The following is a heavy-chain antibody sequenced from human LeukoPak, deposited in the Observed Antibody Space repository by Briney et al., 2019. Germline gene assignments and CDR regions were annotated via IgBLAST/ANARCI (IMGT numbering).Heavy chain of an antibody. CDR2: INHSGSI. V-gene: IGHV4-34*01. D-gene: IGHD6-13*01. CDR1: GGSSSGYY. J-gene: IGHJ5*02. Sequence: SETLSLTCAVYGGSSSGYYWSWIRQPPGKGLEWIGEINHSGSINYNPSLKSRVTISVDTSKNQFSLKLSSVTAADTAVYYCARGRAKVLDSSSWSRHNWFDPWGQGTLVTVSS. CDR3: ARGRAKVLDSSSWSRHNWFDP.